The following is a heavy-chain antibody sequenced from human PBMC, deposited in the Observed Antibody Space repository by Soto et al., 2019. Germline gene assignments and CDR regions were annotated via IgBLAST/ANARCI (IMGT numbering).Heavy chain of an antibody. CDR2: INPNSGGL. CDR3: ERGISTDCSTGVCDWHYYHEMDV. D-gene: IGHD2-8*01. CDR1: GYTFIDYL. Sequence: QVHLVQSGSEVKKPGASVKVSCRASGYTFIDYLIHWVRQAPGHALEWMGRINPNSGGLQSVQKFQGRVPLTTDTAMSTAYMELRRLRHDATAVYYCERGISTDCSTGVCDWHYYHEMDVWGRGTTVAVS. J-gene: IGHJ6*02. V-gene: IGHV1-2*06.